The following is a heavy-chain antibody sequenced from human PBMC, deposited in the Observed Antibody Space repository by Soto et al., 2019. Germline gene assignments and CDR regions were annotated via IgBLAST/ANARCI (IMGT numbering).Heavy chain of an antibody. D-gene: IGHD3-3*01. V-gene: IGHV4-39*01. J-gene: IGHJ4*02. Sequence: QLQLQESGPGLVKPSETLSLTCTVSGGSISSSSYYWVWIRQPPGKGLEWIGSISYSGSTYYNPSLRSRVTMSVDTCKNQFSLKLSSVTAADAAVYYCERITGSYDFWSGYYIGTNFDYWGQGTLVTVSS. CDR3: ERITGSYDFWSGYYIGTNFDY. CDR2: ISYSGST. CDR1: GGSISSSSYY.